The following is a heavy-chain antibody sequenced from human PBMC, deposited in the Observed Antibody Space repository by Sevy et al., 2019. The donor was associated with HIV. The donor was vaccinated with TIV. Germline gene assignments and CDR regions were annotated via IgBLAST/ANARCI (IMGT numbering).Heavy chain of an antibody. V-gene: IGHV3-23*01. J-gene: IGHJ6*03. CDR1: GFTFSSYA. CDR3: AKDGCPRVRGVPYYMDI. Sequence: GGSLRLSCAASGFTFSSYAMSWVRQAPGKGLEWVSAISGSGGTKYYAYSVKGRFTISRDNSKNTLYLQVNSLRADDTAVDYCAKDGCPRVRGVPYYMDIWGQGTTVTVSS. D-gene: IGHD3-10*01. CDR2: ISGSGGTK.